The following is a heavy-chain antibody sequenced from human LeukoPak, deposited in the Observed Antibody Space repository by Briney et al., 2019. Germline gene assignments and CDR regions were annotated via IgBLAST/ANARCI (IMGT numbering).Heavy chain of an antibody. V-gene: IGHV4-39*01. CDR2: GYYSGST. CDR1: GGSINSNSFY. Sequence: SETLSLTCTVSGGSINSNSFYWGWIRQPPGKGLEWIGSGYYSGSTSYNPSLKGRVTISVDTSRNQFSLRLSSVTAADMAVYFCARLRAIGTPPTYDYWGQGTLVTVSS. CDR3: ARLRAIGTPPTYDY. J-gene: IGHJ4*02.